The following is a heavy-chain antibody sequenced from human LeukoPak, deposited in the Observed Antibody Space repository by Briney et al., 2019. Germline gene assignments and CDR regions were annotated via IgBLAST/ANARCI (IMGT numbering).Heavy chain of an antibody. D-gene: IGHD5-12*01. J-gene: IGHJ4*02. CDR1: GFTFSSYA. Sequence: GGSLRLSCAASGFTFSSYAMSWVRQAPGKGLGWVSAISGSGGSTYYADSVKGRFTISRDNSKNTLYLQMNSLRAEDTAVYYCAKNNVVRSSGWLQFWGQGTLVTVSS. CDR2: ISGSGGST. CDR3: AKNNVVRSSGWLQF. V-gene: IGHV3-23*01.